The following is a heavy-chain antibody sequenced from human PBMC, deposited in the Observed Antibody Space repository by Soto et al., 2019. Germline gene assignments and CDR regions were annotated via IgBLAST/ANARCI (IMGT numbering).Heavy chain of an antibody. Sequence: SETLSLTCTVSGGSISSYYWSWIRQPPGKGLEWIGYIYYSGSTNYNPSLKSRVTISVDTSKNQFSLKLSSVTAADTAVYYCARAMTPVTPFDYWGQGTLVTVSS. CDR2: IYYSGST. D-gene: IGHD4-17*01. J-gene: IGHJ4*02. CDR1: GGSISSYY. CDR3: ARAMTPVTPFDY. V-gene: IGHV4-59*12.